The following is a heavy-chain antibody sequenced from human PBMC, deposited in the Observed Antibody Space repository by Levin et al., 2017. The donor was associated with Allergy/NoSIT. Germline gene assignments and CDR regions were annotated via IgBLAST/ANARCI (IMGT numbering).Heavy chain of an antibody. D-gene: IGHD4-17*01. V-gene: IGHV4-59*01. Sequence: SQTLSLTCTVSGGSISRYYWSWIRQPPGKGLEWIGYIFYSGTTNINPSLKSRVILSVDTFKNQFALKLSSVTAEDTAMYDCARVYDDYGYRWFDPWGQGTLVTVSS. CDR3: ARVYDDYGYRWFDP. CDR2: IFYSGTT. J-gene: IGHJ5*02. CDR1: GGSISRYY.